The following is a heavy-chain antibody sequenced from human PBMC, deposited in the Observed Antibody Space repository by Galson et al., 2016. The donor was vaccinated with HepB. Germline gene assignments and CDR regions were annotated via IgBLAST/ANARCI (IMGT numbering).Heavy chain of an antibody. CDR3: ARGVDF. CDR2: INLSGVT. CDR1: GDSFKGYY. V-gene: IGHV4-34*01. J-gene: IGHJ4*02. Sequence: TLSLTCAVSGDSFKGYYCTWFRQSPGRGLEWIGEINLSGVTNFNPSLRSRVSMSVDTSKNQVFLTVTSVTAADTAVYFCARGVDFWGQGTLVIVSS.